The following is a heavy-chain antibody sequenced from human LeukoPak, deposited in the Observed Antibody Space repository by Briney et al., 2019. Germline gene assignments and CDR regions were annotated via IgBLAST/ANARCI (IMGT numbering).Heavy chain of an antibody. Sequence: GGSLRLSCAASGFTFTRYGISWVRQAPGQGLEWMGWNNTNTGNPTYAQGFTGRFVFFLDTSVSTAYLQISSLKAEDTAVYYCARDLGGSGYYYGSAFDIWGQGTMVTVSS. D-gene: IGHD3-22*01. CDR3: ARDLGGSGYYYGSAFDI. V-gene: IGHV7-4-1*02. CDR2: NNTNTGNP. CDR1: GFTFTRYG. J-gene: IGHJ3*02.